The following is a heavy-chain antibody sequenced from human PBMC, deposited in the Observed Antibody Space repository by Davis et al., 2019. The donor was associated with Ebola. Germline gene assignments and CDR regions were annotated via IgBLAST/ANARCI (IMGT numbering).Heavy chain of an antibody. Sequence: GSLRLSCAVYGGSFSGYYWSWIRQPPGKGLEWIGEINHSGSTYYNPSLKSRVTISVDTSKNQFPLKLSSVTAADTAVYYCARWGPGGYSLTDYWGQGTLVTVSS. D-gene: IGHD5-18*01. V-gene: IGHV4-34*01. CDR2: INHSGST. J-gene: IGHJ4*02. CDR1: GGSFSGYY. CDR3: ARWGPGGYSLTDY.